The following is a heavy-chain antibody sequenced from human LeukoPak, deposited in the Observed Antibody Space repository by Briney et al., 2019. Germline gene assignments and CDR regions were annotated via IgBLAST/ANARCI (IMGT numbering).Heavy chain of an antibody. CDR3: AKDTHSGWYEFDY. CDR2: ISGSGGST. J-gene: IGHJ4*02. D-gene: IGHD6-19*01. Sequence: GGSLRLSCAASGFTFSTYSMNWVRQAPGKGLEWVSAISGSGGSTYYADSVKGRFTISRDNSKNTLYLQMNSLRAEDTAVYYCAKDTHSGWYEFDYWGQGTLVTVSS. CDR1: GFTFSTYS. V-gene: IGHV3-23*01.